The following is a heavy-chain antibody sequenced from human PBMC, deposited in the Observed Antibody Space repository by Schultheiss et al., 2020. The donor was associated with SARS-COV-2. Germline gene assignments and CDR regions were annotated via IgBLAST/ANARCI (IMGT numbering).Heavy chain of an antibody. V-gene: IGHV3-53*05. J-gene: IGHJ6*02. CDR3: AKPAAPIERYGMDV. CDR1: GFSVDNNY. D-gene: IGHD6-25*01. CDR2: IYAGGST. Sequence: GGSLRLSCAASGFSVDNNYMSWVRQPPGKGLEWVSVIYAGGSTFYADSVKGRFTISRDNSKNTLFLQMNSLRAEDTAVYYCAKPAAPIERYGMDVWGQGTTVTVSS.